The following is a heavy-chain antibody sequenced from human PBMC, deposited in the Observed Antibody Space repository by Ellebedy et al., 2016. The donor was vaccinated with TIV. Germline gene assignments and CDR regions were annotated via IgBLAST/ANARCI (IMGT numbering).Heavy chain of an antibody. CDR1: GYTFTSYG. D-gene: IGHD3-10*01. CDR3: ARSKGLYASGK. J-gene: IGHJ4*02. CDR2: ISGYNGDT. V-gene: IGHV1-18*01. Sequence: ASVKVSCKASGYTFTSYGISWVRQAPGQGLEWMGWISGYNGDTNYTQKLQGRVTMTTDTSTSTAYMELRSLRSDDTAVYFCARSKGLYASGKWGQGTLVTVSS.